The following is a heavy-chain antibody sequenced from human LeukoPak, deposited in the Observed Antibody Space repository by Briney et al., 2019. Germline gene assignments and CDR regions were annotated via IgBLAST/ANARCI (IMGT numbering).Heavy chain of an antibody. Sequence: GGSLRLSCAASGFTFSGSAMHWARQASGKGLEWVGRIRSKANSYATAYAASVKGRFTISRDDSKNTAYLQINSLKTEDTAVYYCTTVPYYDFWSGSEPLGYWGQGTLVTVSS. J-gene: IGHJ4*02. V-gene: IGHV3-73*01. D-gene: IGHD3-3*01. CDR3: TTVPYYDFWSGSEPLGY. CDR2: IRSKANSYAT. CDR1: GFTFSGSA.